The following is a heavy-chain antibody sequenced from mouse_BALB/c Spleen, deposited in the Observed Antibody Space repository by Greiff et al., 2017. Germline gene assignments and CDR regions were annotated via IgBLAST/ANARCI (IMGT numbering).Heavy chain of an antibody. CDR3: ARLGYDAPFAY. D-gene: IGHD2-14*01. V-gene: IGHV1S137*01. CDR2: ISTYYGDA. CDR1: GYTFTDYA. Sequence: QVHVKQSGAELVRPGVSVKISCKGSGYTFTDYAMHWVKQSHAKSLEWIGVISTYYGDASYNQKFKGKATMTVDKSSSTAYMELARLTSEDSAIYYCARLGYDAPFAYWGQGTLVTVSA. J-gene: IGHJ3*01.